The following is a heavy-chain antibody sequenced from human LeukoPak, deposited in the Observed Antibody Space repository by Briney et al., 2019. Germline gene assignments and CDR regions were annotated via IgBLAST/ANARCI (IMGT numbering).Heavy chain of an antibody. D-gene: IGHD3-3*01. CDR2: INHSGST. V-gene: IGHV4-39*07. Sequence: SETLSLTCTVSGGSIRSSYYYWGWIRQPPGKGLEWIGEINHSGSTNYNPSLKSRVTISVDTSKNQFSLKLSSVTAADTAVYYCARGSHYDFWSGTNWFDPWGQGILVTVSS. CDR1: GGSIRSSYYY. CDR3: ARGSHYDFWSGTNWFDP. J-gene: IGHJ5*02.